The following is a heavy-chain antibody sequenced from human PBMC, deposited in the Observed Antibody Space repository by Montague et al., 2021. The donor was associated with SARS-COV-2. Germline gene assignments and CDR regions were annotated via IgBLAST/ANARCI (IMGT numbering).Heavy chain of an antibody. CDR1: GSSNTGAY. CDR3: VRHPHYDGLNGPPDF. Sequence: SETLSLTCTGPGSSNTGAYWKWIRLNPSQTRKSYADVFYKKSTNFNPSLKSRVAISVDTSKNQFSLRLTSVTAADTAFYYCVRHPHYDGLNGPPDFWDQGTLVTVSS. J-gene: IGHJ4*02. D-gene: IGHD3-9*01. V-gene: IGHV4-59*08. CDR2: VFYKKST.